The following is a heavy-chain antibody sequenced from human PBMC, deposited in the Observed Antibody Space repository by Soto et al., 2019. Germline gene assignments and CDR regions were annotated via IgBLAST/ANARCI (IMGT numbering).Heavy chain of an antibody. V-gene: IGHV3-73*01. D-gene: IGHD1-26*01. CDR1: GFTFSGSA. CDR3: TRLGGPWPHNWFDP. J-gene: IGHJ5*02. CDR2: IRSKASSYAT. Sequence: GGSLRLSCAASGFTFSGSAMHWVRQASGKGLEWVGRIRSKASSYATAYAASVKGRFTISRDDSKNTAYLQMNSLKTEDTAVYYCTRLGGPWPHNWFDPWGQGTLVTVSS.